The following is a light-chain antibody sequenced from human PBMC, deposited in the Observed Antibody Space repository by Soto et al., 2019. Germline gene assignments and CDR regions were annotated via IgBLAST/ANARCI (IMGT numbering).Light chain of an antibody. J-gene: IGLJ2*01. CDR3: SSYAGAVV. CDR1: SSGVENYNL. Sequence: QSVLTQPASVSGSPGQSITLSCTRTSSGVENYNLVSWYQQRPGQAPKLIIYEGSQRPSGVSDRFSGSKSGNTASLTISGLRAEAEADYYCSSYAGAVVFGGGTKLTVL. V-gene: IGLV2-23*01. CDR2: EGS.